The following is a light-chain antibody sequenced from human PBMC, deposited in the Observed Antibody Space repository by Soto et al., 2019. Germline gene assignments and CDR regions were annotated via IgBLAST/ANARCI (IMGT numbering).Light chain of an antibody. Sequence: EIVLTQSPATLSLSPGERAILSCRASQSVSSHLAWYQQKPGQAPRLLIYDASNRATGIPARFSGSGSGTDFTLTISSLEPEDFAVYYCQQRSNWPPTFGQGTRLEIK. J-gene: IGKJ5*01. CDR3: QQRSNWPPT. CDR2: DAS. V-gene: IGKV3-11*01. CDR1: QSVSSH.